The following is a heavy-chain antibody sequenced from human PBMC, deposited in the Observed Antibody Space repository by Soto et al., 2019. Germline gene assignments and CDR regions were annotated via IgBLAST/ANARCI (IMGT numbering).Heavy chain of an antibody. V-gene: IGHV3-30*03. CDR2: ISYDGGLQ. Sequence: QAHLVESGGGVVQPGRSLRLSCEASGFTFTSYGMHWVRQAPGTRLGWVAVISYDGGLQHYADSVKGRFTISRDNSKNMVLLQMNSLRAEDTAVYYCVDNRRYGHASVPYSWGQGTLVSVSS. D-gene: IGHD5-18*01. J-gene: IGHJ4*02. CDR1: GFTFTSYG. CDR3: VDNRRYGHASVPYS.